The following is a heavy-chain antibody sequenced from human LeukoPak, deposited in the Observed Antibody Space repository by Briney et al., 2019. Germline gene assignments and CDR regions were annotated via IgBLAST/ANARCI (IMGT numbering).Heavy chain of an antibody. CDR2: IRYDGSNK. CDR3: AKRYCSGGSCYHRYFDY. D-gene: IGHD2-15*01. V-gene: IGHV3-30*02. Sequence: GGSLRLSCAASGFTFSSYGMHWVRQAPGKGLEWVAFIRYDGSNKYYADSVKGRFTISRDNSKNTLYLHMNSLRAEDTAIYYCAKRYCSGGSCYHRYFDYWGQGTLVTVSS. CDR1: GFTFSSYG. J-gene: IGHJ4*02.